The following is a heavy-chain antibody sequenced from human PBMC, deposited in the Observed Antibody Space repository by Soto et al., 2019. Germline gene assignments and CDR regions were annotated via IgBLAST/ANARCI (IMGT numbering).Heavy chain of an antibody. Sequence: SVKVSCKASGCTFSGYAISWVRQAPGQGLEWMGGIIPIFGTANYAQKFQGRVTITADESTSTAYMELSSLRSEDTAVYYCASNPYYYDSSGYYWAFDYWGQGTLVTVSS. J-gene: IGHJ4*02. CDR1: GCTFSGYA. V-gene: IGHV1-69*13. D-gene: IGHD3-22*01. CDR2: IIPIFGTA. CDR3: ASNPYYYDSSGYYWAFDY.